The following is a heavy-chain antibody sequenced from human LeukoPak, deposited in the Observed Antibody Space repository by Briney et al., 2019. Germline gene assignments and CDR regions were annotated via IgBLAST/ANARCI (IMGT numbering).Heavy chain of an antibody. CDR3: ALTPYYYDSSGYYYFDY. CDR1: GYSFTSYW. V-gene: IGHV5-51*01. Sequence: RGESLKISCKGSGYSFTSYWIGWVRQMPGKGLEWMGIIYPGDSDTRYSPSFQSQVTISADKSISTAYLQWSSLKASDTAMYYCALTPYYYDSSGYYYFDYWGQGTLVTVSS. CDR2: IYPGDSDT. J-gene: IGHJ4*02. D-gene: IGHD3-22*01.